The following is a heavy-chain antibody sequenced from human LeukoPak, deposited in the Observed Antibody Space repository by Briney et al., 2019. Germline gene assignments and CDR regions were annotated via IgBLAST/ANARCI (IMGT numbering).Heavy chain of an antibody. CDR2: SSPGDSTI. CDR3: VRARELDV. Sequence: QPGGSLRLSCVASGFTFRSYAMHWVRQAPGRGLEWLAFSSPGDSTIYYADSVKGRFTISRDDARNSVFLQMNSLRAEDTAVYYCVRARELDVWGKGTTVTVSS. J-gene: IGHJ6*04. V-gene: IGHV3-48*03. D-gene: IGHD3-10*01. CDR1: GFTFRSYA.